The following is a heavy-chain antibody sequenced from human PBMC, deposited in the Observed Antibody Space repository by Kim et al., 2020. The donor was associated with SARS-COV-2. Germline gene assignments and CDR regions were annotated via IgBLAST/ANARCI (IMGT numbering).Heavy chain of an antibody. CDR3: AKEGSGQWLLLGYYF. D-gene: IGHD6-19*01. CDR2: IFYDGKA. CDR1: GFSISSGYH. J-gene: IGHJ4*01. Sequence: SETLSLTCSVSGFSISSGYHWGWIRQAPGKGLEWIAIIFYDGKAYYNPSLENRATISVKASKNQFSLRLRSMTAADTAVYYCAKEGSGQWLLLGYYF. V-gene: IGHV4-38-2*02.